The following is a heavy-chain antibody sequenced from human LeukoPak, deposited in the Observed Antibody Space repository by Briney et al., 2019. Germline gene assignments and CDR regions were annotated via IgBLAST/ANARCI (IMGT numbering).Heavy chain of an antibody. CDR2: ICTSGST. CDR1: GGSISSYY. V-gene: IGHV4-4*07. CDR3: ARHNTIFGVLVPLDY. J-gene: IGHJ4*02. D-gene: IGHD3-3*01. Sequence: SETLSLTCTVSGGSISSYYWSWIRQPAGKGLEWIGRICTSGSTNYNPSLKSRVTISIDKSKNHFSLNLSSVTAADTAVYYCARHNTIFGVLVPLDYWGQGTLVTVSS.